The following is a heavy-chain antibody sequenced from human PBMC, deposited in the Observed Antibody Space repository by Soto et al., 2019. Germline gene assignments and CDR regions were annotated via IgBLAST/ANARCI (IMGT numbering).Heavy chain of an antibody. CDR3: VKALPGLLYYYYGMDV. V-gene: IGHV3-23*01. CDR1: GFTFSSYA. CDR2: ISGSGGST. J-gene: IGHJ6*02. Sequence: GGSLRLSWAASGFTFSSYAMSWVRQAPGKGREWVSAISGSGGSTYYADSVEGRFTISRDNSKNTLYLHRNSLRAEDTAVYYFVKALPGLLYYYYGMDVWGPGPTVTVSS. D-gene: IGHD1-26*01.